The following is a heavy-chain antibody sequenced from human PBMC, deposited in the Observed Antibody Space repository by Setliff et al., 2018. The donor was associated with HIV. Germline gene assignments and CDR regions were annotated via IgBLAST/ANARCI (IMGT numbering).Heavy chain of an antibody. V-gene: IGHV4-34*01. CDR1: SGSFGSYY. D-gene: IGHD6-13*01. J-gene: IGHJ6*03. CDR3: AGGEVRSRYVSSRAPFYHYYYYMDV. CDR2: VNQRVTS. Sequence: PSETLSLTCAVNSGSFGSYYWSWLRQSPGKGLEWIGEVNQRVTSNYNPSLKSRVTMSIDESKSQFSLKLSSVTAADTAVYYCAGGEVRSRYVSSRAPFYHYYYYMDVWGKGTTVTVSS.